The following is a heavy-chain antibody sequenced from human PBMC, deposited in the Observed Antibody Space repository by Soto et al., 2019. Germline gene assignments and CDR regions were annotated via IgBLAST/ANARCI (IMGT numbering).Heavy chain of an antibody. Sequence: QLQLQESGPGLVKPSETLSLTCTVSGGSISSSSYYWGWIRQPPGKGLEWIGSIYYSGSTYYNPSLKSRLTISVDTSKNQFSLKLSSVTAADTAVYYCARHGPGGSYSDYWGQGTLVTVSS. CDR3: ARHGPGGSYSDY. CDR2: IYYSGST. V-gene: IGHV4-39*01. J-gene: IGHJ4*02. CDR1: GGSISSSSYY. D-gene: IGHD1-26*01.